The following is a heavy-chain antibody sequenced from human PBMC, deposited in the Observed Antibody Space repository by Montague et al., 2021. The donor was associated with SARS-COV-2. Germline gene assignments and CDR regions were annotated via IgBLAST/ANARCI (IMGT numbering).Heavy chain of an antibody. CDR2: INHSGSS. D-gene: IGHD3-3*01. CDR1: GGSFTGYY. Sequence: SETLSLTCAVYGGSFTGYYWTWIRQPPGKGLEWIGEINHSGSSKYNPSLQSRVTMSVDTSKNQFSLKLNSVTAADTAVYYCARAQVTIFAVLIVLPAAGAVDVWGQGTTVTVSS. CDR3: ARAQVTIFAVLIVLPAAGAVDV. V-gene: IGHV4-34*01. J-gene: IGHJ3*01.